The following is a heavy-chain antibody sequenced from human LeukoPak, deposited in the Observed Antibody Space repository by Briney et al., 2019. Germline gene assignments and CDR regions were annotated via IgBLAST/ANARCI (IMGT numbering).Heavy chain of an antibody. D-gene: IGHD4-17*01. CDR3: ASGVTTVNDAFDI. V-gene: IGHV4-31*03. J-gene: IGHJ3*02. Sequence: SETLSLTCTVSGVSISSGGYYWSWIRQHPGKGLEWIGYIYYSGSTYYKPSLKSRGTISVDTSKNQFSLKLSSVTAADTAVYYCASGVTTVNDAFDIWGQGTMVTVSS. CDR1: GVSISSGGYY. CDR2: IYYSGST.